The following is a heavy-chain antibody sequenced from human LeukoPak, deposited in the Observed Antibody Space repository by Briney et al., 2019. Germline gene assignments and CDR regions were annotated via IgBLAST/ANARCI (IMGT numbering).Heavy chain of an antibody. CDR1: GFTFNNYA. CDR2: ISYDGSLK. D-gene: IGHD6-19*01. Sequence: GGSLRLSCAASGFTFNNYAMHWVRQAPGKGLEWVAIISYDGSLKYYADSVKGRFTISRDNSKNTLYLQMNSLRAEDTAVYYCAREGSGWYNGLDSWGQGTLVTVSS. J-gene: IGHJ4*02. V-gene: IGHV3-30*04. CDR3: AREGSGWYNGLDS.